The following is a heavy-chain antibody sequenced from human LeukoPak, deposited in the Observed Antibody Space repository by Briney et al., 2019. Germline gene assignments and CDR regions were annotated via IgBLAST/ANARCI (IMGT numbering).Heavy chain of an antibody. V-gene: IGHV3-64*01. CDR1: GFTFSSYA. Sequence: GGSLRLSCAPSGFTFSSYAMHWVRQAPGKGLEYVSAICSNGGSTYYAHSVKGRFTISRENSKNTLYLQMDSVRAEDMAVSYFARAVRIAAREDWFDPWGQRALGTVSS. CDR3: ARAVRIAAREDWFDP. J-gene: IGHJ5*02. D-gene: IGHD6-25*01. CDR2: ICSNGGST.